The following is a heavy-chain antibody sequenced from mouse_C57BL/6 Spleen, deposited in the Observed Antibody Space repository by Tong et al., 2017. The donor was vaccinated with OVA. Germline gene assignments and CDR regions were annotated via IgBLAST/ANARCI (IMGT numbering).Heavy chain of an antibody. V-gene: IGHV1S135*01. Sequence: YSFTGYNMNWVKQSNGKSLEWIGNIDPYYGGTSYNQKFKGKATLTVDKSSSRGCMELSSMTSEDSAVYYCARGEAFAYWGQGTLVTVSA. CDR1: YSFTGYN. J-gene: IGHJ3*01. CDR3: ARGEAFAY. CDR2: IDPYYGGT.